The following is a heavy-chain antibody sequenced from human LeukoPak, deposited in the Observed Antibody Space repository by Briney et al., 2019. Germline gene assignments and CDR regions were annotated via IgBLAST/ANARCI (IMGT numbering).Heavy chain of an antibody. J-gene: IGHJ4*02. V-gene: IGHV1-18*01. D-gene: IGHD2-2*01. CDR2: ISAYNGNT. Sequence: ASVKVSCKASGYTFTSYGISWVRQAPGQGLEWMGWISAYNGNTNYAQKLQGRVTMTTDTSTSTAYMELRSLRSDDTAVYYCARSGLNIVVVPALGYWGQGTLVTVSS. CDR1: GYTFTSYG. CDR3: ARSGLNIVVVPALGY.